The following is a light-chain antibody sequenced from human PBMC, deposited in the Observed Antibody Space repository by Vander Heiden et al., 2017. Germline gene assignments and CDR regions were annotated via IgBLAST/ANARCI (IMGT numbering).Light chain of an antibody. V-gene: IGKV1-9*01. CDR3: QQLNSYPHT. J-gene: IGKJ2*01. Sequence: IQLTQSPYSLSASVRDSVTLTCRASQGISSYLAWYQQKPGKAPKLLIYAASTLQSGVPSRFSGSGSGTDFTLTISSLQPEDFATYYCQQLNSYPHTFGQGTKLEIK. CDR1: QGISSY. CDR2: AAS.